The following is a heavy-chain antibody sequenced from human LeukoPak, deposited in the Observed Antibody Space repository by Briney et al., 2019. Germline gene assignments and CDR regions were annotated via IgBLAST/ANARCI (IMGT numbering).Heavy chain of an antibody. CDR1: GYTLTELS. CDR3: ARGGSYYYMDV. CDR2: INPSGGST. V-gene: IGHV1-46*01. J-gene: IGHJ6*03. D-gene: IGHD3-10*01. Sequence: ASVKVSCKVSGYTLTELSMHWVRQAPGQGLEWMGIINPSGGSTSYAQKFQGRVTMTRDTSTSTVYMELSSLRSEDTAVYYCARGGSYYYMDVWGKGTTVTVSS.